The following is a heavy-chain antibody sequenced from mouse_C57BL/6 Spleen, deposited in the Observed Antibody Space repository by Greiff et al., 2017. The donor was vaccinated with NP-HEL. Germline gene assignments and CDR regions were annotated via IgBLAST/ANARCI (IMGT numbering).Heavy chain of an antibody. J-gene: IGHJ2*01. CDR3: ARGYGSSLFFDY. Sequence: QVQLQQPGAELVMPGASVKLSCKASGYTFTSYWMHWVKQRPGQGLEWIGEIDPSDSYTNYNQKFKGKSTLTIDKSSSTAYMQLSSLTSEDSAVYYCARGYGSSLFFDYWGQGTTLTVSS. CDR2: IDPSDSYT. CDR1: GYTFTSYW. D-gene: IGHD1-1*01. V-gene: IGHV1-69*01.